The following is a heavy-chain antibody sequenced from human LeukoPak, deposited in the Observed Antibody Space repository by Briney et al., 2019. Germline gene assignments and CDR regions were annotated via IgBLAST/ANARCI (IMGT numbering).Heavy chain of an antibody. J-gene: IGHJ6*03. CDR2: IIPIFGTA. Sequence: SVKVSCKASGGTFSSYAISWVRQAPGQGLEWMGGIIPIFGTANYAQKFQGRVTITADESTSTAYMELSSLRSEDTAVYYCASLGSGWHYGRYYYYMDGWGKGTTVTVSS. V-gene: IGHV1-69*01. D-gene: IGHD1-7*01. CDR1: GGTFSSYA. CDR3: ASLGSGWHYGRYYYYMDG.